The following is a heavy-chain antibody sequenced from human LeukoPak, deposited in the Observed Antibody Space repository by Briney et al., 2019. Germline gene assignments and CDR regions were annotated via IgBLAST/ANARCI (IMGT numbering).Heavy chain of an antibody. CDR3: VRVGSVSGSDYLDY. CDR2: SRNKAKSYTT. Sequence: PGGSLRLSCAVSGFTFSDHFLDWVRQAPGKGLEWVGRSRNKAKSYTTEYAASVKGRFTISRDDSKNSLYLQMNSLETEDTAVYYCVRVGSVSGSDYLDYWGQETLVTVSS. J-gene: IGHJ4*02. CDR1: GFTFSDHF. V-gene: IGHV3-72*01. D-gene: IGHD6-19*01.